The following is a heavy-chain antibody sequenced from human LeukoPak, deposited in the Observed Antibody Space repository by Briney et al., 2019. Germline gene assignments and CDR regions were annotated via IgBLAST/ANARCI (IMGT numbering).Heavy chain of an antibody. CDR3: AKSYFDYSTYYSYYFNL. V-gene: IGHV4-4*09. D-gene: IGHD4-11*01. CDR1: GGSISGGY. J-gene: IGHJ4*02. CDR2: VYTSGST. Sequence: SETLSLTCTVSGGSISGGYWSWIRQPPGRGLEWIGYVYTSGSTNYNPSLKSRVTISVDTSKSQFALELSSVTAADTAVYYCAKSYFDYSTYYSYYFNLWGQGALVTVSS.